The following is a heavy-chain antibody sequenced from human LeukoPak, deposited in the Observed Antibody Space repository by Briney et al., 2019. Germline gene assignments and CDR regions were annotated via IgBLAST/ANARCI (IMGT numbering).Heavy chain of an antibody. J-gene: IGHJ4*02. CDR3: ASRRPYYFDY. CDR2: ISSSGVHT. Sequence: PGGSLRLSCAASGFTFSNYAMSWVRQAPGKGLEWVSSISSSGVHTYYADSVKGRFTISRDSSKNMLYLQMNSLRAEDTAVYYCASRRPYYFDYWGQGTLVTVSS. CDR1: GFTFSNYA. V-gene: IGHV3-23*01. D-gene: IGHD1-14*01.